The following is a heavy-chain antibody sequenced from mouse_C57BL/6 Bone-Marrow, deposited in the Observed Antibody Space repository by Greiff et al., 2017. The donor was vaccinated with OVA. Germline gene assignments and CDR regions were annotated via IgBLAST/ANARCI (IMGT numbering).Heavy chain of an antibody. CDR3: ARPPITTVVGDWFAY. CDR2: IDPNSGGT. D-gene: IGHD1-1*01. CDR1: GYTFTSYW. Sequence: VQLQQSGAELVKPGASVKLSCKASGYTFTSYWMHWVKQRPGRGLEWIGRIDPNSGGTKYNEKFKSKATLTVDKPSSTAYMQLSSLTSEDSAVYYCARPPITTVVGDWFAYWGQGTLVTVSA. V-gene: IGHV1-72*01. J-gene: IGHJ3*01.